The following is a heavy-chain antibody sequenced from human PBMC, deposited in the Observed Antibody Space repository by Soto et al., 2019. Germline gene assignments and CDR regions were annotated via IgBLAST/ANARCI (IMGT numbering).Heavy chain of an antibody. CDR3: TTNSVTDFYYYGMEV. CDR1: GFTFSNGW. J-gene: IGHJ6*02. V-gene: IGHV3-15*01. CDR2: IKTNIDGGRI. Sequence: EVQLVESGGGLVKPGGSLRLSCEGSGFTFSNGWMTWVRQAPGKGLEWVGRIKTNIDGGRIDYAAPVKGRFTISREDSKNTLYLQMNSLKTEVTGVYYCTTNSVTDFYYYGMEVWGLGTTVTVSS. D-gene: IGHD2-21*01.